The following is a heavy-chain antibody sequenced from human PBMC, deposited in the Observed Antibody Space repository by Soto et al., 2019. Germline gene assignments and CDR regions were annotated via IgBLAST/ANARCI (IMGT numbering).Heavy chain of an antibody. CDR1: GFTFSSYS. D-gene: IGHD3-22*01. V-gene: IGHV3-21*01. J-gene: IGHJ4*02. Sequence: GGSLRLSCAASGFTFSSYSMNWVRQAPGKGLEWVSSISSSSSYIYYADSVKGRFTISRDNAKNSLYLQMNSLRAEDTAVYYCARDPDRGYYYGPDYWGQGTLVTVYS. CDR2: ISSSSSYI. CDR3: ARDPDRGYYYGPDY.